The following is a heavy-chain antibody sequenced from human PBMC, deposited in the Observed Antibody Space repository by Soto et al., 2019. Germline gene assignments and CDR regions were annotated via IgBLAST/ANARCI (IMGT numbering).Heavy chain of an antibody. V-gene: IGHV1-46*01. CDR3: ARSRGEDSSAPGAWFDP. D-gene: IGHD6-6*01. CDR1: GYTFTSYY. J-gene: IGHJ5*02. CDR2: INPSGGST. Sequence: ASVKVSCKASGYTFTSYYMHWVRQAPGQGLEWMGIINPSGGSTSYAQKLQGRVTMTRDTSTSTVYMELSSLRSEDTAVYYCARSRGEDSSAPGAWFDPWRQVTLVTVSS.